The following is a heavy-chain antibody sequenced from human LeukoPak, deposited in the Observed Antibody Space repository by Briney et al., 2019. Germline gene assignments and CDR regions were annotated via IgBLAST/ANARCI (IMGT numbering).Heavy chain of an antibody. D-gene: IGHD5-24*01. CDR1: GFTFSSYA. CDR3: AKVGMATTGVDY. CDR2: ISGSGGST. J-gene: IGHJ4*02. V-gene: IGHV3-23*01. Sequence: PGGSLRLSCAASGFTFSSYAMSWVRQAPGKGLDWVSAISGSGGSTYYADSVKGRFTISRDNSKNTLYLQMNSLRAEDTAVYYCAKVGMATTGVDYWGQGTLVTVSS.